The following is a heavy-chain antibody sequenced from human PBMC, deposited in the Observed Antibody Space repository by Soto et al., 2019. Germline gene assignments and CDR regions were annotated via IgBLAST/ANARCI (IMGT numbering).Heavy chain of an antibody. V-gene: IGHV4-31*03. D-gene: IGHD5-12*01. CDR2: IHYSGST. CDR3: ARDREEVATIPVHYYYYMDV. Sequence: SETLSLTCTVSGGSISSGGYYWSWIRQHPGKGLEWIGYIHYSGSTYYNPSLKSRVTISVDTSKNQFSLKLSSVTAADTAVYYCARDREEVATIPVHYYYYMDVWGKGTAVTVSS. J-gene: IGHJ6*03. CDR1: GGSISSGGYY.